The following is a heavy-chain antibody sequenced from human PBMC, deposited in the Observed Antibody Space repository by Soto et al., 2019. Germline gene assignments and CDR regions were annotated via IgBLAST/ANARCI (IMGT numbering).Heavy chain of an antibody. V-gene: IGHV4-39*01. Sequence: SETLSLTCTVSGGSISSSSYYWGWIRQPPGKGLEWIGSIYYSGSTYYNPSLKSRVTISVDTSKNQFSLKLSSVTAADTAVYYCARLRWNYSLGVFDYWGQGTLVTVSS. D-gene: IGHD1-7*01. CDR1: GGSISSSSYY. J-gene: IGHJ4*02. CDR2: IYYSGST. CDR3: ARLRWNYSLGVFDY.